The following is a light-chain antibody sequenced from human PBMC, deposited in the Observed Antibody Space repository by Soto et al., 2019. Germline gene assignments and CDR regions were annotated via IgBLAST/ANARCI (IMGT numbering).Light chain of an antibody. V-gene: IGKV3-15*01. CDR2: GAS. CDR1: QSVSNN. Sequence: EILVTQSPASLSLSPGERATLSCRASQSVSNNLAWYQQKPGQAPRLLIYGASTRATGFPARFSGSGSGTEFTPTISGLQSEDFAVYYCQHYDSWPYTFGQGTKVDIK. CDR3: QHYDSWPYT. J-gene: IGKJ2*01.